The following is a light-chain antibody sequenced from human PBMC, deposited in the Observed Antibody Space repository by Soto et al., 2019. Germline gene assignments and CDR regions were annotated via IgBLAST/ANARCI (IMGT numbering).Light chain of an antibody. CDR1: QSVSSSY. CDR2: GAS. CDR3: QQYGSSPTWT. Sequence: EVVLTQSPATLYMSTGDRATLSCRASQSVSSSYLAWYQQKPGQAPRLLIYGASSRATGIPDRFSGSGSGTDFTLTISRLEPEDFAVYYCQQYGSSPTWTFGQGTKVDIK. J-gene: IGKJ1*01. V-gene: IGKV3-20*01.